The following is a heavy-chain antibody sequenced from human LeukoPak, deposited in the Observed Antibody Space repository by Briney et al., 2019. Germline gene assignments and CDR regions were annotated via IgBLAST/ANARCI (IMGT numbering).Heavy chain of an antibody. J-gene: IGHJ4*02. V-gene: IGHV3-23*01. CDR2: ISGSGGST. CDR1: GFTFSSYG. D-gene: IGHD2/OR15-2a*01. CDR3: AKDRNQIEYYFDY. Sequence: GGSLRLSCAASGFTFSSYGMSWVRQAPGKGLEWVSAISGSGGSTYYADSVKGRFTISRDNSKNTLYLQMNSLRAEDTAVYYCAKDRNQIEYYFDYWGQGTLVTVSS.